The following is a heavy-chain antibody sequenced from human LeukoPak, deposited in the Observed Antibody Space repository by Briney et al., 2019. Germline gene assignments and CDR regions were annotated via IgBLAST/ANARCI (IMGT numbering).Heavy chain of an antibody. Sequence: SETLSLTCTVSGGSLSRYYWSWVRQPPGKGLEWIGYIYYSGSTNYNPSLKSRVPISVDTSKHHFSLKLSSVTAADTAVYYCARILGYDSSGYYTPFYYYYGMDVWGQGTTVTVSS. V-gene: IGHV4-59*01. CDR2: IYYSGST. D-gene: IGHD3-22*01. J-gene: IGHJ6*02. CDR1: GGSLSRYY. CDR3: ARILGYDSSGYYTPFYYYYGMDV.